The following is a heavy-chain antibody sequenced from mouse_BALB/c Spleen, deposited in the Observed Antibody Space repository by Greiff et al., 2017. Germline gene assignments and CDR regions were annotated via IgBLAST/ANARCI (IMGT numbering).Heavy chain of an antibody. CDR3: ARLGLVYAMDY. D-gene: IGHD1-1*02. V-gene: IGHV5-12-1*01. CDR1: GFAFSSYD. CDR2: ISSGGGST. Sequence: DVKLVESGGGLVKPGGSLKLSCAASGFAFSSYDMSWVRQTPEKRLEWVAYISSGGGSTYYPDTVKGRFTISRDNAKNTLYLQMSSLKSEDTAMYYCARLGLVYAMDYWGQGTSVTVSS. J-gene: IGHJ4*01.